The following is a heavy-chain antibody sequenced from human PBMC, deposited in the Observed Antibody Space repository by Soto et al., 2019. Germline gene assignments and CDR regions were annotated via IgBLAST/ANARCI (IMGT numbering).Heavy chain of an antibody. J-gene: IGHJ5*02. D-gene: IGHD5-12*01. V-gene: IGHV1-18*01. CDR3: ARYVDNSISSFDH. CDR2: ISAYNGNS. CDR1: GYIFTSYG. Sequence: ASVKVSCKASGYIFTSYGISWVRQGPGQGLEWMGWISAYNGNSNYAQKLQVRVTMTTDTSTSTAYMELRSLRSDDTAVYYCARYVDNSISSFDHWGQGTLVSVAS.